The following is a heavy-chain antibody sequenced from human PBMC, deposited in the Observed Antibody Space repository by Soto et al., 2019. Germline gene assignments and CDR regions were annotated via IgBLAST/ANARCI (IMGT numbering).Heavy chain of an antibody. CDR1: GFPFSSYG. D-gene: IGHD2-21*01. CDR3: AKDWGGYSTDWYFDL. V-gene: IGHV3-30*18. Sequence: QVQLVESGGGVVQPGRSLRLSCVVSGFPFSSYGMHWVRQAPGKGLEWVAVISYDGSDTYYIDSVKGRFIVSRYNSKSTLYLQMNSLRAEDTAVYYCAKDWGGYSTDWYFDLWGRGTLVTVSS. J-gene: IGHJ2*01. CDR2: ISYDGSDT.